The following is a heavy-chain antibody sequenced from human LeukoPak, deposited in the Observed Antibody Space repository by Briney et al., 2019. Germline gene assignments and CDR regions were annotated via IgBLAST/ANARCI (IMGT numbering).Heavy chain of an antibody. D-gene: IGHD1/OR15-1a*01. CDR1: GGSISSYY. Sequence: SETLSLTCTVSGGSISSYYWSWIRQPPGKGLEWIGYIYYSGSTNYNPSLKSRVTISVDTSKNQFSLKLSSVTAADTAVYYCARDGGAWTNPGRFDPWGQGTLVTVSS. CDR3: ARDGGAWTNPGRFDP. CDR2: IYYSGST. J-gene: IGHJ5*02. V-gene: IGHV4-59*01.